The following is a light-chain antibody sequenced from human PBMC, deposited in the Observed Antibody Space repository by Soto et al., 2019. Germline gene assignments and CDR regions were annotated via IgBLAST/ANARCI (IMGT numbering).Light chain of an antibody. Sequence: QSVLTQPPSASGTPGQRVTISCSGSNSNIPSHYVYWYQQLPGTAPKLLIYSNDQRPSGVPDRFSASKSGTSASLAISGLQAEDEAEYHCCSHAGGDTYVFGTGTKVTVL. CDR2: SND. CDR3: CSHAGGDTYV. V-gene: IGLV1-47*02. J-gene: IGLJ1*01. CDR1: NSNIPSHY.